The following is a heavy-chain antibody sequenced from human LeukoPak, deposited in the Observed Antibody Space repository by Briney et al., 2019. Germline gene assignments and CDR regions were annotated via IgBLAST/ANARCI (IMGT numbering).Heavy chain of an antibody. J-gene: IGHJ4*02. Sequence: ASVKVSCKASGYTFTNYAMNWVRQAPGQGLEWMGWINTNTGNPTYAQGSTGRFVFSLDTSVSTAYLQISSLKAEDTAVYYCARGPAAGDFDYWGQGTLVTVSS. V-gene: IGHV7-4-1*02. CDR2: INTNTGNP. D-gene: IGHD6-13*01. CDR3: ARGPAAGDFDY. CDR1: GYTFTNYA.